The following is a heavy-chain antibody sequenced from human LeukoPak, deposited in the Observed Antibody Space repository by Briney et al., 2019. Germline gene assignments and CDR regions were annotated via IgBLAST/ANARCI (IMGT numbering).Heavy chain of an antibody. D-gene: IGHD2-8*02. Sequence: GRSLRLSCAASGFTFSSYGMHWVRQAPGKGLEWVAVIWYDGSNKYYADSVKGRFTISRDNSKNTLYLQMNSLKTEDTAVYYCTTDRIRGVLAFDYWGQGTLVTVSS. V-gene: IGHV3-33*01. J-gene: IGHJ4*02. CDR1: GFTFSSYG. CDR2: IWYDGSNK. CDR3: TTDRIRGVLAFDY.